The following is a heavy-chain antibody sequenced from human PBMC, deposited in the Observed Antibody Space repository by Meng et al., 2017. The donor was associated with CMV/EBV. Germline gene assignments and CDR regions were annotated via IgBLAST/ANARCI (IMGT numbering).Heavy chain of an antibody. V-gene: IGHV3-73*01. CDR2: IRSKANSYAT. CDR1: GFTFSGSA. Sequence: GESLKISCAASGFTFSGSAMHWVRQASGKGLEWVGRIRSKANSYATAYAASVKGRFTISRDDSKNTAYLQMNSLKTEDTAVYYCARGESGDLLWFGSSYPAGFDPWGQGTLVTVSS. D-gene: IGHD3-10*01. CDR3: ARGESGDLLWFGSSYPAGFDP. J-gene: IGHJ5*02.